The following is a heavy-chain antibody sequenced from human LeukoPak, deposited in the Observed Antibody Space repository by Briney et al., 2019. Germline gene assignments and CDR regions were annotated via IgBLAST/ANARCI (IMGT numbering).Heavy chain of an antibody. Sequence: GRSLRLSCAASGFTFSSYAMHWVRQAPGKGLEWVAVISYDGSNKYYADSVKGRFTISRDNSKNTLYLQMNSLRAEDTAVYYCARDGPYFDYWGQGTLVTVSS. CDR2: ISYDGSNK. J-gene: IGHJ4*02. CDR3: ARDGPYFDY. V-gene: IGHV3-30-3*01. CDR1: GFTFSSYA.